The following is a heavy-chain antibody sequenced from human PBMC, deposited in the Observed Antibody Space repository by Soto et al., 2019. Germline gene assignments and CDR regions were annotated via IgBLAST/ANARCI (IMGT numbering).Heavy chain of an antibody. CDR2: INAGNGNT. J-gene: IGHJ4*02. CDR1: GYTFTSYA. CDR3: ARSIVVVTSFDY. Sequence: QVQLVQSGAEVKKPGASVKVSCKASGYTFTSYAMHWVRQAPGQRLEWMGWINAGNGNTKYSQKFQDRVTMTGDTPASTDYVERRRMSSEDRAVYYCARSIVVVTSFDYWRQGTLVTVPS. D-gene: IGHD3-22*01. V-gene: IGHV1-3*01.